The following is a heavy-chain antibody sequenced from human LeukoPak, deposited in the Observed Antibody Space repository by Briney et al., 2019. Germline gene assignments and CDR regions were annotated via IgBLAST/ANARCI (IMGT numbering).Heavy chain of an antibody. V-gene: IGHV3-49*04. CDR2: IRSKAYGGTI. CDR3: TRGPIELWIHNGMDV. Sequence: PGGSLRLSCTTSGFTSCDYAMSWVRQAPGKGLEWVGFIRSKAYGGTIEYAASVKDTSTIPRDDSKTIAYLQMNSMKIEDTDLYNCTRGPIELWIHNGMDVWGQGTTVTVSS. J-gene: IGHJ6*02. D-gene: IGHD5-12*01. CDR1: GFTSCDYA.